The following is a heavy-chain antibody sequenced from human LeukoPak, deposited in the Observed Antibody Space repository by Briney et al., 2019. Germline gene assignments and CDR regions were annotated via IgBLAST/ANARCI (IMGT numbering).Heavy chain of an antibody. D-gene: IGHD3-22*01. CDR2: INPNSGGT. CDR3: ATSSGYYVGYIQY. V-gene: IGHV1-2*02. J-gene: IGHJ1*01. CDR1: GYTFTAYY. Sequence: GASVKVSCKASGYTFTAYYMHWVRQAPGQGLEWMGWINPNSGGTHYAQKFQGRVTMTRDTSISTAYMELSRLRSDDTAVYYCATSSGYYVGYIQYWGQGTLVTASS.